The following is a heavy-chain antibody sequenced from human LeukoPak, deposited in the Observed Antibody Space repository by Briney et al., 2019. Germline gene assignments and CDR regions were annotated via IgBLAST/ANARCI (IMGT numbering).Heavy chain of an antibody. CDR1: GFTFSSCT. CDR3: ERELGAFDI. J-gene: IGHJ3*02. V-gene: IGHV3-21*01. CDR2: ISSSSSYI. D-gene: IGHD7-27*01. Sequence: GGSLRHSCAASGFTFSSCTMNWVRQAPGKGLEWVSSISSSSSYIYYADSLKGRFTISRDNAKNSLYLQMNSLRAEDTAVYYCERELGAFDIRGQGTMVTVSS.